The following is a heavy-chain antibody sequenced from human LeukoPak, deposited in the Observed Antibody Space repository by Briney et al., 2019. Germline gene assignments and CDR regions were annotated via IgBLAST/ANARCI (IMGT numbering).Heavy chain of an antibody. CDR3: ARNLMITFGGVIVPGAFDI. CDR2: ISSSSSYI. V-gene: IGHV3-21*01. Sequence: GGSLRLSCAASGFTFSSYSMNWVRQAPGKGLEWVSSISSSSSYIYYADSVKGRFTISSDNAKNSLYLQMNSLRAEDTAVYYCARNLMITFGGVIVPGAFDIWGQGTMVTVSS. CDR1: GFTFSSYS. J-gene: IGHJ3*02. D-gene: IGHD3-16*02.